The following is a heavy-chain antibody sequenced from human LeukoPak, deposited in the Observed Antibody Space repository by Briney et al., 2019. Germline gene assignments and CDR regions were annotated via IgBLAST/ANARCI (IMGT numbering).Heavy chain of an antibody. CDR3: ARFQVRGHYYYGMDV. J-gene: IGHJ6*02. V-gene: IGHV4-34*01. CDR2: INHSGST. Sequence: SETLSLTCAVYGGSFSGYYWSWIRQPPGKGLEWIGEINHSGSTNYNPSLKSRVTISVDTSKNQFFLKLSSVTAADTAVYYCARFQVRGHYYYGMDVWGQGTTVTVSS. D-gene: IGHD3-10*01. CDR1: GGSFSGYY.